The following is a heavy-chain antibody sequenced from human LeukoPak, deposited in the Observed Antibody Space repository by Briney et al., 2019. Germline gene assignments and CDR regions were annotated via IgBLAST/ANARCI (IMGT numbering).Heavy chain of an antibody. V-gene: IGHV3-30*02. Sequence: GGSLRLSCAASGFTFSSYGMHWVRQAPGKGLEWVAFIRYDGSNKYYADSVKGRFTISRDNSKNTLYLQMNSLRAEDTAVYYCARDDSSSWYGDWFDPWGQGTLVTVSS. CDR1: GFTFSSYG. J-gene: IGHJ5*02. CDR2: IRYDGSNK. CDR3: ARDDSSSWYGDWFDP. D-gene: IGHD6-13*01.